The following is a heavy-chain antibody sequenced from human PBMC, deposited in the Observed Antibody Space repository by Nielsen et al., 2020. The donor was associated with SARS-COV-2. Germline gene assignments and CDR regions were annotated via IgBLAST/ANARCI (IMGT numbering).Heavy chain of an antibody. Sequence: GESLKISCAASGFTFSSYWMHWVRQAPGKGLVWVSRINSDGSSTSYADSVKGRFTISRDNAKNTLYLQMYSLRAEDTAVYYCVVTRVYWGQGTLVTVSS. CDR3: VVTRVY. J-gene: IGHJ4*02. CDR1: GFTFSSYW. D-gene: IGHD4-23*01. CDR2: INSDGSST. V-gene: IGHV3-74*01.